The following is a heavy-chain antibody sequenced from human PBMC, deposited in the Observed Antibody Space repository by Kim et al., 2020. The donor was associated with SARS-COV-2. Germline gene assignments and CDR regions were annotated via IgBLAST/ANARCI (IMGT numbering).Heavy chain of an antibody. CDR2: IIPIFGTA. D-gene: IGHD2-2*01. V-gene: IGHV1-69*13. J-gene: IGHJ5*02. CDR1: GGTFSSYA. CDR3: ARGSSRIVVVPAAIGQGWFDP. Sequence: SVKVSCKASGGTFSSYAISWVRQAPGQGLEWMGGIIPIFGTANYAQKFQGRVTITADESTSTAYMELSSLRSEDTAVYYCARGSSRIVVVPAAIGQGWFDPWGQGTLVTVSS.